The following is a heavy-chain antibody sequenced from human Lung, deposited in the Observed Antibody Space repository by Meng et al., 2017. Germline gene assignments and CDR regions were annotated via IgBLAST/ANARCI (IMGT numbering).Heavy chain of an antibody. Sequence: QVQLQESGPRLVRPSQTLSLTCTVSGASISSAVFWIWIRQPPGKDLEWLGFISYSGATHYNPSLKSRLTISVDTAKTQFSLSLSSVTAADTAVYYCARVVGDCASCYKGWFDPWGQGTLVTVSS. J-gene: IGHJ5*02. V-gene: IGHV4-30-4*01. CDR3: ARVVGDCASCYKGWFDP. CDR2: ISYSGAT. CDR1: GASISSAVF. D-gene: IGHD2-2*02.